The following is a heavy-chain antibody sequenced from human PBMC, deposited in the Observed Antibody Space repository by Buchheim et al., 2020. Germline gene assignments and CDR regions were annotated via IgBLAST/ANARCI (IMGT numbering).Heavy chain of an antibody. J-gene: IGHJ6*03. V-gene: IGHV3-30*03. CDR2: ISYDVSKK. Sequence: VQLLESGGGVVQPGRSLRLSCAASGFTFSSYGMHWVRQAPGKGLEWVAVISYDVSKKYYADSVKGRFIISRDNSKSKLYLQMDSLGAEDTAVYYCVRGYCSSISCYTKAYYMDVWGKGTT. D-gene: IGHD2-2*02. CDR1: GFTFSSYG. CDR3: VRGYCSSISCYTKAYYMDV.